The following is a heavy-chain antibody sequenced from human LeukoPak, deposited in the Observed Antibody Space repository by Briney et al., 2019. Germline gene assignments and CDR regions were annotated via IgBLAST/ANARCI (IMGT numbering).Heavy chain of an antibody. CDR1: GFNFCFYA. CDR2: ISGSTTDT. CDR3: AKDSGPYTSGYYGH. D-gene: IGHD3-22*01. V-gene: IGHV3-23*01. J-gene: IGHJ4*02. Sequence: PWGSLRLSRAAPGFNFCFYALGWVRPAPRKGLEWVSAISGSTTDTNYADSVQGRFTISRDNSKNTLFLQMNSLRAEDTAVYYCAKDSGPYTSGYYGHWGQGTLVTVSS.